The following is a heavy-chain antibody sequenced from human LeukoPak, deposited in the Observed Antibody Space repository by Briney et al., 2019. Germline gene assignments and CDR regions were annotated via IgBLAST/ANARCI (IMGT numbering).Heavy chain of an antibody. Sequence: TGGSLRLSCAASGFTFSSYGMHWVRQAPGKGLEWVAFIRYDGSNKYYADSVKGRFTISRDNSKNTLYLQMNSLRAEDTAVYYCAKDMVAGTAFDIWGQGTMVTVSS. D-gene: IGHD6-19*01. CDR2: IRYDGSNK. CDR1: GFTFSSYG. J-gene: IGHJ3*02. V-gene: IGHV3-30*02. CDR3: AKDMVAGTAFDI.